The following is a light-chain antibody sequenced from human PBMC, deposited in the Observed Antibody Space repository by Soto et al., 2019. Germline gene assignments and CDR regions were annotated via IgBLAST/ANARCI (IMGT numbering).Light chain of an antibody. CDR2: GNS. CDR1: SSNIGAGYD. CDR3: QSYDSSLSGSYV. Sequence: QLVLTQPPSVSGAPGQRVTISFTGSSSNIGAGYDVHWYQQLPGTAPKLLIYGNSNRPSGVPDRFSGSKSGTSASLAITGLPAEDEADYYCQSYDSSLSGSYVFGTGTKLTVL. J-gene: IGLJ1*01. V-gene: IGLV1-40*01.